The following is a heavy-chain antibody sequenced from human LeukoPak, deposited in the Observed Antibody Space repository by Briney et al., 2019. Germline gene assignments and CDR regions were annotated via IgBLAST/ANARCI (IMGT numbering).Heavy chain of an antibody. CDR3: AKAIPSIAAGRINYMDV. CDR1: GFTFSSYA. Sequence: PGGSLRLSCAASGFTFSSYAMSWVRQAPGKGLEWVSAISGSGGSTYYADSVKGRFTISRDNSKNTLYLQMNSLRAEDTAVYYCAKAIPSIAAGRINYMDVWGKGTTVTVSS. V-gene: IGHV3-23*01. CDR2: ISGSGGST. J-gene: IGHJ6*03. D-gene: IGHD6-6*01.